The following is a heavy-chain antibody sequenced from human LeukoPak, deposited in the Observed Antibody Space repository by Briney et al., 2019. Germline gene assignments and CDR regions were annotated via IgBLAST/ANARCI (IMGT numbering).Heavy chain of an antibody. V-gene: IGHV4-34*01. CDR2: INHSGST. CDR1: GGSFSGYY. J-gene: IGHJ6*02. Sequence: SETLSLTCAVYGGSFSGYYWSWIRQPPGKGLEWIGEINHSGSTNYNPSLKSRVTISVDTSKNQFSLKLSSVTAADTAVYYCARGGFWSGYYYYGMDVWGQGTTVTVSS. CDR3: ARGGFWSGYYYYGMDV. D-gene: IGHD3-3*01.